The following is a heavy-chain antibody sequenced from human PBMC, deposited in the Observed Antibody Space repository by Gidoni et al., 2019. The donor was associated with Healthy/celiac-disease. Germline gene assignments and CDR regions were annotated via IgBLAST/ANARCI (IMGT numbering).Heavy chain of an antibody. D-gene: IGHD5-18*01. V-gene: IGHV3-48*01. CDR1: GFTFSSYR. CDR2: ISSSSSTI. Sequence: EVQLVESGGGLVQPGGSLRLSCAASGFTFSSYRMNWVRQAPGKGLEWVSYISSSSSTIYYADSVKGRFTISRDNAKNSLYLQMNSLRAEDTAVYYCARETDTAMAMGYYYYYYGMDVWGQGTTVTVSS. CDR3: ARETDTAMAMGYYYYYYGMDV. J-gene: IGHJ6*02.